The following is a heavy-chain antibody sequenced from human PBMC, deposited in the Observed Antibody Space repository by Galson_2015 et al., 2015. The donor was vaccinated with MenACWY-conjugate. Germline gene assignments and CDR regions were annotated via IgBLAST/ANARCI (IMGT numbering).Heavy chain of an antibody. Sequence: SLRLSCAASGFTFSSYTMNWVRQTPGKGLEWVALMSYDGSNQYYAYSLKGRLTISRDNSKSTLYLQMDSLRAEDTAVYYCERGLIGYISGPLDFWGQGALVTVSS. CDR2: MSYDGSNQ. J-gene: IGHJ4*02. CDR3: ERGLIGYISGPLDF. D-gene: IGHD6-19*01. V-gene: IGHV3-30*01. CDR1: GFTFSSYT.